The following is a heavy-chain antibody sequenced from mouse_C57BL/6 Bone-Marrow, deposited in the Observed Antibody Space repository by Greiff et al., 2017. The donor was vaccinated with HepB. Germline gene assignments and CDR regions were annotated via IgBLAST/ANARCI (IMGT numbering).Heavy chain of an antibody. Sequence: GGGLVQPKGSLKLSCAASGFSFNTYAMNWVRQAPGKGLEWVARIRSKSNNYATYYADSVKDRFTISRDDSESMLYLQMNNLKTEDTAMYYCVRGYYGSFAYWGQGTLVTVSA. D-gene: IGHD1-1*01. CDR2: IRSKSNNYAT. J-gene: IGHJ3*01. V-gene: IGHV10-1*01. CDR3: VRGYYGSFAY. CDR1: GFSFNTYA.